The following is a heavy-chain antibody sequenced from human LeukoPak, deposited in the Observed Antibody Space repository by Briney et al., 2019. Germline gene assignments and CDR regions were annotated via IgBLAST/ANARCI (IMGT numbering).Heavy chain of an antibody. D-gene: IGHD3-3*01. CDR3: ARGLFVDGTYYFDY. V-gene: IGHV1-8*01. Sequence: ASVKVSCKASGYTFISYDINWVQQATGQGLEWMGWMNPNSGNTGYAQKFQGRVTMTRNTSISTAYMELSSLRSEDTAVYYCARGLFVDGTYYFDYWGQGTLVTVSS. CDR1: GYTFISYD. J-gene: IGHJ4*02. CDR2: MNPNSGNT.